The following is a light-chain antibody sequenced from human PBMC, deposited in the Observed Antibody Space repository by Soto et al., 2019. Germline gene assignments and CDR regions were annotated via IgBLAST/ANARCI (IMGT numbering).Light chain of an antibody. J-gene: IGLJ2*01. CDR1: SSNIENNY. V-gene: IGLV1-51*01. CDR3: GTWDNSLSAGV. Sequence: QSVLTQPPSVSAAPGQTVTISCSGSSSNIENNYVSWYQQLPGTAPKLLIYDNNKRPSGIPDRFSGSKSGTSATLVITGLQTGDEDEYYFGTWDNSLSAGVFGGGTKLTVL. CDR2: DNN.